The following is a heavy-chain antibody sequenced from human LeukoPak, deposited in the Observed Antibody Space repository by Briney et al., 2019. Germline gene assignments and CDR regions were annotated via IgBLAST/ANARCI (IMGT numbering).Heavy chain of an antibody. CDR1: GYTFSSYD. D-gene: IGHD5-18*01. J-gene: IGHJ4*02. V-gene: IGHV1-8*01. Sequence: GASVKVSCKASGYTFSSYDMNWVRQATGQGLEWMGWMNPNSGNTGYAQKFQGRVTMTRNTSIRTAYMELSSLRSEDTAVYCCARGDSTAMAIDYWGQGTPVTVSS. CDR2: MNPNSGNT. CDR3: ARGDSTAMAIDY.